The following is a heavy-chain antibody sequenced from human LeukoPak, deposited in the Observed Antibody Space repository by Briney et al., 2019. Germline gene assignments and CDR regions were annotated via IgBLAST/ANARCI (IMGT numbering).Heavy chain of an antibody. D-gene: IGHD3-10*01. J-gene: IGHJ5*02. Sequence: GGSLRLSCAASGFTFSSYAMSWVRQAPGKGLEWVSAISGSGGSTYYADSVKGRFTISRDNSKSTLYLQMNSLRAEDTAVYYCAKDSLLGFGGGINWFDPWGQGTLVTVSS. CDR1: GFTFSSYA. CDR3: AKDSLLGFGGGINWFDP. CDR2: ISGSGGST. V-gene: IGHV3-23*01.